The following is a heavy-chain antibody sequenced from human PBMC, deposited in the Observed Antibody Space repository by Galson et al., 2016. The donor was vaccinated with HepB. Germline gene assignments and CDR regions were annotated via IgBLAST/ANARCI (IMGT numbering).Heavy chain of an antibody. CDR2: ISESGVTT. CDR1: GFAFVNYA. Sequence: SLRLSCAASGFAFVNYAMNWVRQAPGKGLEWVSGISESGVTTYYATSVRARSTISRDNSSNTLFLQMNSLRVADTAVYYCARGVVGDPFDYWGQGTLVTVSS. J-gene: IGHJ4*02. CDR3: ARGVVGDPFDY. V-gene: IGHV3-23*01.